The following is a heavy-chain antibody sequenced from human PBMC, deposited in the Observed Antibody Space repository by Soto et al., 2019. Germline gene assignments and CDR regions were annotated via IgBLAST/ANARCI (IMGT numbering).Heavy chain of an antibody. CDR1: GGSISSGGYY. CDR3: AREPITMVRGVIRYYGMDV. J-gene: IGHJ6*02. CDR2: IYYSGST. V-gene: IGHV4-31*03. Sequence: ASETLSLTCPVSGGSISSGGYYWSWIRQHPGKGLEWIGYIYYSGSTYYNPSLKSRVTISVDTSKNQFSLKLSSVTAADTAVYYCAREPITMVRGVIRYYGMDVWGQGTTVTVSS. D-gene: IGHD3-10*01.